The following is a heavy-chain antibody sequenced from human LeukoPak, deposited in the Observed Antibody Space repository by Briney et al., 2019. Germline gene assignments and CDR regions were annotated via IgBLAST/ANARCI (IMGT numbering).Heavy chain of an antibody. CDR1: GFTFSSYA. Sequence: PGGSLRLSCAASGFTFSSYAMSWVRQAPGKGLEWVSAISGSGGSTYYADSVRGRFTISRDNSKNTLYLQMNSLRAEDTAVYYCAPIRLGELSSLWGQGTLVTVSS. J-gene: IGHJ4*02. V-gene: IGHV3-23*01. D-gene: IGHD3-16*02. CDR3: APIRLGELSSL. CDR2: ISGSGGST.